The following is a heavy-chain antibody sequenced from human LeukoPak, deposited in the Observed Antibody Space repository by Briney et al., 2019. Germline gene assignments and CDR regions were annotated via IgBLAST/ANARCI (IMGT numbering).Heavy chain of an antibody. V-gene: IGHV4-59*01. D-gene: IGHD3-22*01. Sequence: PSESLSVTCTVSGGAISSYYWSWIRQPPGKGLEWIGYIYYGGSTNYNPSLKSGVTISVDTSKNQFSLKLSSVTAADTAVYYGARYYYDSSGYEKVEYFQHWGHGTPVTVSS. CDR1: GGAISSYY. J-gene: IGHJ1*01. CDR3: ARYYYDSSGYEKVEYFQH. CDR2: IYYGGST.